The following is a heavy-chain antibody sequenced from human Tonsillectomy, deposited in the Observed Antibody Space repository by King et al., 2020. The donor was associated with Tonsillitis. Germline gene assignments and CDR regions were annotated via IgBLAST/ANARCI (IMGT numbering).Heavy chain of an antibody. D-gene: IGHD3-22*01. CDR3: ARGGRENYGGSGPIPFDY. CDR1: GGSISSGGYY. V-gene: IGHV4-31*03. J-gene: IGHJ4*02. CDR2: IYYSGST. Sequence: QLQESGPGLVKPSQTLSLTCTVSGGSISSGGYYWSWIRQHPGKGLEWIGYIYYSGSTYYNPSLKSRVTISVDTSKNQVSLKLSSVTAADTAVYYCARGGRENYGGSGPIPFDYWGQGTLVTVSS.